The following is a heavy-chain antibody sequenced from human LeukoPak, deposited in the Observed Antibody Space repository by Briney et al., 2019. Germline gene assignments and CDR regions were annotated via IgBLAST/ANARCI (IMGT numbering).Heavy chain of an antibody. V-gene: IGHV3-48*04. J-gene: IGHJ5*02. CDR3: ARDVTYYGGDWFDP. Sequence: GGSLRLSCAASGFTFSSTGMNWVCQAPGKGLEWVSYISSATSTIYYADSVKGRFTISRDNAKNSLYLQMNSLRAEDTAVYYCARDVTYYGGDWFDPWGQGTLVTVSS. D-gene: IGHD4-23*01. CDR1: GFTFSSTG. CDR2: ISSATSTI.